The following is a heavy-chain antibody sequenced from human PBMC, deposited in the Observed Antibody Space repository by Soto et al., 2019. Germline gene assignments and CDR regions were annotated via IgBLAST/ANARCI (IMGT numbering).Heavy chain of an antibody. D-gene: IGHD6-13*01. CDR3: ARMEQQLGDYYDYGMDV. Sequence: ASVKVSCKASGYTFTGYYMHWVRQAPGQGLEWMGWINPNSGGTNYAQKFQGWVTMTRDTSIRTAYMELSRLRSDDTAVYYCARMEQQLGDYYDYGMDVWGQGTRVTVSS. CDR2: INPNSGGT. V-gene: IGHV1-2*04. CDR1: GYTFTGYY. J-gene: IGHJ6*02.